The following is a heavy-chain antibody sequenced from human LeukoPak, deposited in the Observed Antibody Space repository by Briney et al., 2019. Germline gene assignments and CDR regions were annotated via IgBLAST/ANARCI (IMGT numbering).Heavy chain of an antibody. CDR2: ISGSGGST. CDR1: GFTFSGYP. V-gene: IGHV3-23*01. CDR3: AKDSMIVVVMSDDAFDI. J-gene: IGHJ3*02. Sequence: PGKSLRLSCAASGFTFSGYPIHWVRQAPGKGLEWVSAISGSGGSTYYADSVKGRFTISRDNSKNTLYLQMNSLRAEDTAVYYCAKDSMIVVVMSDDAFDIWGQGTMVTVSS. D-gene: IGHD3-22*01.